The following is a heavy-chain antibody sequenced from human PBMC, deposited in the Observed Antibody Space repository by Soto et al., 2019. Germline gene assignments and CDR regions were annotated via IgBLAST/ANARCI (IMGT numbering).Heavy chain of an antibody. Sequence: SETLSLTCTVSGGAITSSYWSWIRRPPGKGLEWIAYIYDTGISGYTPSTSYNPSLKSRVTMSVDTSKSQFSLKLTSVTTADTAVYYCARGEDAFFYYGLDVWGQGSTVTVAS. CDR1: GGAITSSY. CDR2: IYDTGISGYTPST. CDR3: ARGEDAFFYYGLDV. J-gene: IGHJ6*02. V-gene: IGHV4-59*01.